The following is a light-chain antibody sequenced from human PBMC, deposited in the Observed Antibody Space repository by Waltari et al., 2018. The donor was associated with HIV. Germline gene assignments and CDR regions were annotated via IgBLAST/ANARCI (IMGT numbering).Light chain of an antibody. CDR2: EVN. V-gene: IGLV2-14*01. CDR1: SSDIVSFNY. J-gene: IGLJ2*01. Sequence: QSALTQPASVSGSPGQSITVSCTGTSSDIVSFNYVSWYQQPPGTAPNHVIYEVNNRPSGISNRFSGSKSGTTASLTISGLQTEDEAHYYCSSFTTSNTLLFGGGTKVTVL. CDR3: SSFTTSNTLL.